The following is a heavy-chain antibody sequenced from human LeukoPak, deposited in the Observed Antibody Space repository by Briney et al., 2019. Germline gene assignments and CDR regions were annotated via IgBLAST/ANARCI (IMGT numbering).Heavy chain of an antibody. V-gene: IGHV3-33*06. D-gene: IGHD4-11*01. J-gene: IGHJ4*02. CDR2: IWSDKSNR. CDR1: GFIFNHHA. CDR3: AKDAQRGFDYSNSLEY. Sequence: GGSLRLSCAASGFIFNHHAMHWVRQAPGKGLEWVAVIWSDKSNRFYADSVSGRFTISRDDSRKTVYLQMERMTAEDTAIYYCAKDAQRGFDYSNSLEYWGQGALVTVAS.